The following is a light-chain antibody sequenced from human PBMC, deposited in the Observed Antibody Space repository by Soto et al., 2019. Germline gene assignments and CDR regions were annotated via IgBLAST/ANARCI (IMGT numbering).Light chain of an antibody. CDR3: QQLNSYPRT. V-gene: IGKV1-9*01. Sequence: IQLTQSPSSLSASVGDRVTITCRASQGISSYLAWYQQKPGKAPKLLIYAASTLQSGVPSRFSGSGSGTDFTLTISSLHPEDFATYYCQQLNSYPRTFGPGTKVDIK. CDR1: QGISSY. CDR2: AAS. J-gene: IGKJ3*01.